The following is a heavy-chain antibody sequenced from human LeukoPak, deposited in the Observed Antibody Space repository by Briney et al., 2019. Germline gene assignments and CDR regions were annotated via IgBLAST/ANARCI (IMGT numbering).Heavy chain of an antibody. CDR3: ARAGVATRASYYFYY. Sequence: ASVKVSCKASGYTFTCYYMHWVRQAPGQGLEWMGWINPNCGGTNYAQKFQGRVTMTRDTSINTAYMELSRLRSDDTAVYYCARAGVATRASYYFYYWGQGTLVTVSS. D-gene: IGHD5-12*01. CDR1: GYTFTCYY. V-gene: IGHV1-2*02. J-gene: IGHJ4*02. CDR2: INPNCGGT.